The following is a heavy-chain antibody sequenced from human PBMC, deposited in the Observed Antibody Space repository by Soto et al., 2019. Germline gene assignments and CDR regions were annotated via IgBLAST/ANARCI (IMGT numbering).Heavy chain of an antibody. Sequence: GGSLRLSCAASGFTFSSYAMSWVRQAPGKGLEWVSAISGSGGSTYYADSVKGRFTISRDNSKKTLYLQMNSLRAEDTAVYYCAKGAYYYDSSGTNFDYWGQGTMVTVYS. CDR3: AKGAYYYDSSGTNFDY. V-gene: IGHV3-23*01. J-gene: IGHJ4*02. CDR2: ISGSGGST. D-gene: IGHD3-22*01. CDR1: GFTFSSYA.